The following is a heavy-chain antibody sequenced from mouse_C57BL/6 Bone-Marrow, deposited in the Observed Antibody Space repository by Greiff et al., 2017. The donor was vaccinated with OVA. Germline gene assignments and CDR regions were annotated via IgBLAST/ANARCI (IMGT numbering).Heavy chain of an antibody. D-gene: IGHD1-1*01. Sequence: EVQLQQSGPELVKPGASVKISCQASGYTFTDYYMNWVKQSHGKSLEWIGDINPNNGGTSYNQKFKGKATLTVDNSSSTAYMEIRSLTSEDSAVYYCARALLREFDYWGQGTTLTVSS. J-gene: IGHJ2*01. CDR2: INPNNGGT. CDR1: GYTFTDYY. V-gene: IGHV1-26*01. CDR3: ARALLREFDY.